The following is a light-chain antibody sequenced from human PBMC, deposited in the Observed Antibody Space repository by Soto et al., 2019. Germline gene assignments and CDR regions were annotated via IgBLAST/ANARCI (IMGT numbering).Light chain of an antibody. CDR3: QQYSSSPVT. CDR1: QRVSNTY. Sequence: EIVLAQSPGTLSLSPGERATLSCRASQRVSNTYLAWYQQKPGHAPRLLIYGVSSRATGIPDRFSGSGSGTDFTLTISRLEPEDFEVYYCQQYSSSPVTFGGGTTVDIK. J-gene: IGKJ4*01. CDR2: GVS. V-gene: IGKV3-20*01.